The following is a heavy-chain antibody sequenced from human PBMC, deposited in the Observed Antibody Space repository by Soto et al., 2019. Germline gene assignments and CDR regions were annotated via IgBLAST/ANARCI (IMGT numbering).Heavy chain of an antibody. CDR3: AREGDSGRAPGGMDV. D-gene: IGHD6-13*01. CDR1: GGSISSGGYY. CDR2: IYYSGST. Sequence: QVQLQESGPGLVKPSQTLSLTCTVSGGSISSGGYYWSWIRQHPGKGLEWIGYIYYSGSTYYNPSLKSRVTISVDTSKNQFSLKLSSVTAADTAGYYCAREGDSGRAPGGMDVWGQGTTVTVSS. V-gene: IGHV4-31*03. J-gene: IGHJ6*02.